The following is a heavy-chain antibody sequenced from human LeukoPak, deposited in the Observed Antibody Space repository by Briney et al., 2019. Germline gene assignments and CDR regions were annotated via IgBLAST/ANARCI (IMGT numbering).Heavy chain of an antibody. CDR3: ARGDTVVVAAANWFDP. J-gene: IGHJ5*02. Sequence: GGSLRLSCAASGYTFTSYYMHWVRQAPGQGLEWMGIINPSGGSTSYAQKFQGRVTMTRDMSTSTVYMELSSLRSEDTAVYYCARGDTVVVAAANWFDPWGQGTLVTVSS. D-gene: IGHD2-15*01. CDR2: INPSGGST. V-gene: IGHV1-46*01. CDR1: GYTFTSYY.